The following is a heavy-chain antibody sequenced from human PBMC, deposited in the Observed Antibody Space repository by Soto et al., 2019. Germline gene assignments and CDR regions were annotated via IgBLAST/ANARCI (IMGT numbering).Heavy chain of an antibody. V-gene: IGHV3-33*01. CDR1: EFTFSSYG. CDR2: IWYDGSNK. CDR3: SSDARQLVPID. Sequence: GQSLRLSCAASEFTFSSYGMLWVRQAPGKGLEWVAVIWYDGSNKYYADSVKGRFTISRDNSKNTLYLQMNSLRAEDTAVYYWSSDARQLVPIDWGQGTPDSVSA. D-gene: IGHD6-6*01. J-gene: IGHJ4*02.